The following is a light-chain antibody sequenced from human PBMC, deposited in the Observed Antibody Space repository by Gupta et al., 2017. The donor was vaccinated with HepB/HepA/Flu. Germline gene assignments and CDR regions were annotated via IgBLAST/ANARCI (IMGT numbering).Light chain of an antibody. V-gene: IGKV3-15*01. Sequence: EIVMTQSPATLSVSPGERATLSCRASQTISNNLAWYQQKPGQAPRLLIYGASNRATGIPARFRGSGYGTEFSLTSTSRQYEDCAVYYGQQYNNLWTFGQGTKVEIK. CDR2: GAS. CDR3: QQYNNLWT. J-gene: IGKJ1*01. CDR1: QTISNN.